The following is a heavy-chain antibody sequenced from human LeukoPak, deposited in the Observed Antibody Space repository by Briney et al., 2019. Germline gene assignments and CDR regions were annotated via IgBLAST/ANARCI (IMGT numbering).Heavy chain of an antibody. J-gene: IGHJ4*02. CDR2: IYTSGST. D-gene: IGHD6-13*01. CDR1: GGSISSYY. Sequence: SETLSLTCTVSGGSISSYYWSWIRQPARKGLEWIGRIYTSGSTNYNPSLKSRVTISVDTSKNQFSLKLSPVPAADTAVYYCARGISSSPGHWGQETLVTVPS. V-gene: IGHV4-4*07. CDR3: ARGISSSPGH.